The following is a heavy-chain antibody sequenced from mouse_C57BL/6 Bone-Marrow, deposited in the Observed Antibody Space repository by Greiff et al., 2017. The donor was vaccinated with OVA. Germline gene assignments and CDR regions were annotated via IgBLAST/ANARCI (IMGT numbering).Heavy chain of an antibody. V-gene: IGHV1-64*01. CDR2: IHPNSGST. Sequence: VQLKQPGAELVKPGASVKLSCKASGYTFTSYWMHWVKQRPGQGLEWIGMIHPNSGSTNYNEKFKSKATLTVDKSSSTAYMQLSSLTSEDSAVYYCARSFYYYGSSSWFAYWGQGTLVTVSA. CDR1: GYTFTSYW. CDR3: ARSFYYYGSSSWFAY. J-gene: IGHJ3*01. D-gene: IGHD1-1*01.